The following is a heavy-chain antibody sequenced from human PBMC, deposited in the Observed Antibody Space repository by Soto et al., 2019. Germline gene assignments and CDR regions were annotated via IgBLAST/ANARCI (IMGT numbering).Heavy chain of an antibody. Sequence: QVQLQESGPGLVKPSETLSLTCTVSGGSVTSGTYYWSWIRQPPGKGLEYIGYIYYSGSTNYNPSLNSRVTISVDTPKNQFSLKLSSAPAADTALYYCASANAGAFNIWGQGTMVTVSS. J-gene: IGHJ3*02. CDR1: GGSVTSGTYY. CDR2: IYYSGST. V-gene: IGHV4-61*01. CDR3: ASANAGAFNI.